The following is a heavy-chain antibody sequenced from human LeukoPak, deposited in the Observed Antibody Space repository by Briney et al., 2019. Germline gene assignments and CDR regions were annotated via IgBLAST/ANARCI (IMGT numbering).Heavy chain of an antibody. J-gene: IGHJ4*02. Sequence: ASVKVSCKASGGTFSSYAISWVRQAPGQGLEWMGGIIPILGTANYAQKFQGRVTITADKSTSTAYMELSSLRSEDTAVYYCARPSTRITMIASLEYWGQGTLVTVSS. V-gene: IGHV1-69*10. CDR3: ARPSTRITMIASLEY. CDR1: GGTFSSYA. D-gene: IGHD3-22*01. CDR2: IIPILGTA.